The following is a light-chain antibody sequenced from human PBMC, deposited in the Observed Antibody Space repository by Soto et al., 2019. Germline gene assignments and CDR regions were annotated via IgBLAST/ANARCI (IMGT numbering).Light chain of an antibody. Sequence: DIQFSHCPSTLSASVGDRVTITCRASQSINNWLAWYQQKPGKAPKLLIFDVSTLESGVPSRFSGSGSGTEFTLTISSLQPDDFATYYCQQSTFGQGTKVDIK. V-gene: IGKV1-5*01. CDR2: DVS. J-gene: IGKJ2*01. CDR3: QQST. CDR1: QSINNW.